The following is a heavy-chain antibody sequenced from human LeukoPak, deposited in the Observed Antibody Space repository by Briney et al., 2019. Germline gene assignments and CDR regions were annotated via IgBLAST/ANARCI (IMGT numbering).Heavy chain of an antibody. Sequence: PGGSLRLSCVASGFTFSGYWMHWVRQPPGKGLEWVSCIKSDGRMTNYGDSVKGRFTISRDTAKNTLYLQMNSLRAEDTAVYYCASQVVGAAFDPWGQGTLVTVSS. CDR1: GFTFSGYW. CDR3: ASQVVGAAFDP. D-gene: IGHD2-15*01. CDR2: IKSDGRMT. V-gene: IGHV3-74*01. J-gene: IGHJ5*02.